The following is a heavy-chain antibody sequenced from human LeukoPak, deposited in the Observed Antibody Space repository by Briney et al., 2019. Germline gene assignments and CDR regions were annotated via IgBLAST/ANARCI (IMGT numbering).Heavy chain of an antibody. CDR3: ARGPGDAYYFDY. J-gene: IGHJ4*02. V-gene: IGHV4-4*02. CDR2: IFHTGTT. CDR1: GGSISGSNW. Sequence: SETLSLTCAVSGGSISGSNWWSWVRQPPGKGLEWIGRIFHTGTTDYKTSLKGRVTISVDTSKNQFSLKLSSVTAADTAVYYCARGPGDAYYFDYWGQGTLVTVSS. D-gene: IGHD2-21*02.